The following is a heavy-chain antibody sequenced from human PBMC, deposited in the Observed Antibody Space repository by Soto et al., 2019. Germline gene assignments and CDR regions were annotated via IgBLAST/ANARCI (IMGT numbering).Heavy chain of an antibody. J-gene: IGHJ4*02. D-gene: IGHD2-8*01. Sequence: PSETLSLTCTVSGDSLRSSYHYWGWIRQSPGKGLEWIGSIYYTGNTYYNPSLKSRVSISVDMATNEISLRLRAESVADTAVYICVRVEMYAGDFPPNFARWGKGALVPVSP. CDR3: VRVEMYAGDFPPNFAR. V-gene: IGHV4-39*01. CDR1: GDSLRSSYHY. CDR2: IYYTGNT.